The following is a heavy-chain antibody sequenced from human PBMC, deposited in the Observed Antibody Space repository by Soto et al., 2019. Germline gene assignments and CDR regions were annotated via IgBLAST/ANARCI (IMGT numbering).Heavy chain of an antibody. J-gene: IGHJ5*02. V-gene: IGHV4-30-4*01. CDR1: GGSISSGDYY. Sequence: SETLSLTCTVSGGSISSGDYYWSWIRQPPGKGLEWIGYIYYSGSTYYNPSLKSRVTISVDTSKNQFSLKLSSVTAADTAVYYCARTLLWFGKLLFISDSNWFDPWGQGTLVTVSS. CDR3: ARTLLWFGKLLFISDSNWFDP. CDR2: IYYSGST. D-gene: IGHD3-10*01.